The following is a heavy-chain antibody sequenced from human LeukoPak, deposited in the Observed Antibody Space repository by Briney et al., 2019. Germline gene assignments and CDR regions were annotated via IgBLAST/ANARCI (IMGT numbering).Heavy chain of an antibody. CDR3: AGSFSGSYHSAFDI. Sequence: SQTLSLTCTVSGGSISCGDYSWSWISQPPVEGQERIGYIYYSASTYYNPSLKSRVTISVDTSKNQFSLKLSSVTAADTAVYYCAGSFSGSYHSAFDIWGQGTMVTVSS. CDR2: IYYSAST. J-gene: IGHJ3*02. D-gene: IGHD1-26*01. V-gene: IGHV4-30-4*08. CDR1: GGSISCGDYS.